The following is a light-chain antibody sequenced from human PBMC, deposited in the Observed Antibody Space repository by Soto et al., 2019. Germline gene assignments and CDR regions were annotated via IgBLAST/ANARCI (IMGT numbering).Light chain of an antibody. V-gene: IGKV1-33*01. CDR1: QDIGTF. J-gene: IGKJ2*01. CDR2: DAS. CDR3: LQYNNLPDT. Sequence: DIQLTQSPSSLSASIGDRVTFTCQASQDIGTFLNWFHQKPGEAPKLLVYDASNLETGVSSRFSGIGSGTHFTFTITSLQSEDVATYFCLQYNNLPDTFGRGTKLEIK.